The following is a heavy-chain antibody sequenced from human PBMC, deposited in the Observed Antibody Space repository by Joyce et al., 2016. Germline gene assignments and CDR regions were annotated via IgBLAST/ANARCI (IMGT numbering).Heavy chain of an antibody. V-gene: IGHV4-38-2*01. CDR1: GLSINSGHY. Sequence: QVQLQASGPGLVKLSETLSLTCAVSGLSINSGHYWGWIRRPPGRGLEWIGSIYFTGSTYYNPCHKSRVTISLDTSKNQLSLELRSVTAADSALYHCAGGSGRLAAARWTGYFDYWGQETLGTVSS. CDR3: AGGSGRLAAARWTGYFDY. D-gene: IGHD6-13*01. J-gene: IGHJ4*02. CDR2: IYFTGST.